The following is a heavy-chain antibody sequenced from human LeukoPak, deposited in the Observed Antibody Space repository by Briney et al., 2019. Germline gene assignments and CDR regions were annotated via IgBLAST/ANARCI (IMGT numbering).Heavy chain of an antibody. CDR1: GFTFSSYA. J-gene: IGHJ4*02. V-gene: IGHV3-53*01. CDR2: IYSGGST. Sequence: PGGSLRLSCAASGFTFSSYAMSWVRQAPGKGLEWVSVIYSGGSTYYADCVKGRFTISRDNSKNTLYLQMNSLRAEDTAVYYCARVGQLWNFDYWGQGTLVTVSS. D-gene: IGHD2-2*01. CDR3: ARVGQLWNFDY.